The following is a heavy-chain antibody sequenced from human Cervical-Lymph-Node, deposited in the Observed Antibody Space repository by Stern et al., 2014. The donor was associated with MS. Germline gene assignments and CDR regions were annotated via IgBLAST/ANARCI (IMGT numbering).Heavy chain of an antibody. V-gene: IGHV1-69*01. CDR3: ALRRSYYVY. J-gene: IGHJ4*02. CDR2: LIPFFGAT. D-gene: IGHD3-10*01. CDR1: GDTFSNYA. Sequence: QVQLVQSGSEVKKPGSSVKVSCKASGDTFSNYALSWVRQAPGHGLEWVGGLIPFFGATRYGQKFQGRVTITPEESTGTAFMELTGLTSEDTAVYFCALRRSYYVYWGQGTLVTVSS.